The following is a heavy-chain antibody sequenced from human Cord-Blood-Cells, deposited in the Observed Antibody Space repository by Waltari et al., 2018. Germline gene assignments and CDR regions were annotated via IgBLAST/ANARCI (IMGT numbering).Heavy chain of an antibody. J-gene: IGHJ4*02. V-gene: IGHV2-5*02. CDR3: AHSTPRLYSSSWYYFDY. D-gene: IGHD6-13*01. Sequence: QITLKESGPTLVKPTQTLTLTCTFSGFSLSTSGVGVGWIRQPPGKALEWLALIYWDDDKRYSPSLKSRLTITKDTSKNQVVLTMTNMDPVDTATYYCAHSTPRLYSSSWYYFDYWGQGTLVTVSS. CDR1: GFSLSTSGVG. CDR2: IYWDDDK.